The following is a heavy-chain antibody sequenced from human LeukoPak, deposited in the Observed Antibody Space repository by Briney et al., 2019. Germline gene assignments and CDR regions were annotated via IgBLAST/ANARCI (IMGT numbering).Heavy chain of an antibody. CDR1: GFTFRSSE. J-gene: IGHJ4*02. CDR2: IRYDGSNK. D-gene: IGHD6-13*01. Sequence: GRSLRLSCAASGFTFRSSEMNWVRQAPGKGLEWVAFIRYDGSNKYYADSVKGRFTISRDNSKNTLYLQMNSLRAEDTAVYYCAKDSRLVIAAAGLLNFDYWGQGTLVTVSS. CDR3: AKDSRLVIAAAGLLNFDY. V-gene: IGHV3-30*02.